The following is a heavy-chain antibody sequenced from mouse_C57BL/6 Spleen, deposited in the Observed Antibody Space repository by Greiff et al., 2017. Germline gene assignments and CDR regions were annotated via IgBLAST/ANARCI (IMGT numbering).Heavy chain of an antibody. V-gene: IGHV1-9*01. Sequence: VQLQQSGAELMKPGASVKLSCKATGYTFTGYWIEWVKQRPGHGLEWIGEILPGSGSTNYNEKFKGKATFTADTSSNTAYMQLSSLTTEGTAIYYCARRGYYGSSSYWYFDVWGTGTTVTVSS. J-gene: IGHJ1*03. CDR3: ARRGYYGSSSYWYFDV. CDR1: GYTFTGYW. D-gene: IGHD1-1*01. CDR2: ILPGSGST.